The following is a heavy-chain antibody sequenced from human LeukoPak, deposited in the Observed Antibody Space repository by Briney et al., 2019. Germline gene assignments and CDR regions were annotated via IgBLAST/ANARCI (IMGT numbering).Heavy chain of an antibody. CDR3: APSTSSHYLSY. CDR1: GYTFTYRY. V-gene: IGHV1-45*02. J-gene: IGHJ4*02. Sequence: ASVKVSCKASGYTFTYRYLHWVRQAPGQALEWMGWITPFNGNTNYAQKFQDRVTITGDRSMSIAYMELSSLRSEDTAMYYCAPSTSSHYLSYWGQGTLVTVSS. CDR2: ITPFNGNT. D-gene: IGHD2/OR15-2a*01.